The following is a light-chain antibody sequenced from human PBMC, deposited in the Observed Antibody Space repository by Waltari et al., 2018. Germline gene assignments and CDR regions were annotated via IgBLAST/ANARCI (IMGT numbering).Light chain of an antibody. Sequence: DIVLTPSPATLSLSPGERATLACRPSQSIHNYLAWYQQKPGQAPRLLIYYTSNRDTGISARFSGSGFGTDFTLTISSLEPEDFAVYYCQQRRNWPLTFGGGTKVEIK. CDR2: YTS. CDR1: QSIHNY. CDR3: QQRRNWPLT. V-gene: IGKV3-11*01. J-gene: IGKJ4*01.